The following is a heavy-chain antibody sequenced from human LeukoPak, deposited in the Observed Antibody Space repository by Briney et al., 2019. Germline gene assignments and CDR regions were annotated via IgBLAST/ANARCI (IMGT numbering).Heavy chain of an antibody. CDR3: ARAGSGSHPKELGAFDI. Sequence: GGSLRLSCAASGFTVSSNYMSWVRQAPGKGLEWVAVIWYDGSNKYYADSVKGRFTISRDNSKNTLDLQMNSLRAEDTAVYYCARAGSGSHPKELGAFDIWGQGTMVTVSS. J-gene: IGHJ3*02. D-gene: IGHD1-26*01. CDR1: GFTVSSNY. CDR2: IWYDGSNK. V-gene: IGHV3-33*08.